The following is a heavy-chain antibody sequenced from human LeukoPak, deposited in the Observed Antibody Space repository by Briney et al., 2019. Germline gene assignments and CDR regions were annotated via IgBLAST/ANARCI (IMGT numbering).Heavy chain of an antibody. CDR2: IYYSGST. J-gene: IGHJ6*02. CDR1: GGSISSYY. CDR3: ARGPYYYYGMDV. Sequence: SETLSLTCTVSGGSISSYYWSWLRQPPGKGLEWIGYIYYSGSTNYNPSLKSRVTISVDTSKNQFSLKLSSVTAADTAVYYCARGPYYYYGMDVWGQGTTVTVSS. V-gene: IGHV4-59*12.